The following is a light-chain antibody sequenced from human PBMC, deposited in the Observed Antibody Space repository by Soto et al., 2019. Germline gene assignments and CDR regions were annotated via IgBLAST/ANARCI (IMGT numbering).Light chain of an antibody. CDR1: QSLSTY. CDR2: AAS. Sequence: DIQMTQSPSSLSASVGDRVTITCRTSQSLSTYLNWYQQRPGKAPKLLIYAASSLQSGVPSRFSGRGSGTDFTLTISRLQPEDCVRYFFQQTYSNPRTFGQGTKGEI. J-gene: IGKJ1*01. CDR3: QQTYSNPRT. V-gene: IGKV1-39*01.